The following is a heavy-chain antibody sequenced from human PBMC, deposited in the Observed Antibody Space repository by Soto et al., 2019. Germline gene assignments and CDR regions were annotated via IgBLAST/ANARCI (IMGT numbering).Heavy chain of an antibody. CDR1: GGTLSSYF. CDR2: IIPIFGTT. V-gene: IGHV1-69*13. CDR3: ARDPRQDCSGETCYYS. J-gene: IGHJ4*02. D-gene: IGHD2-15*01. Sequence: SVEVSCKASGGTLSSYFISWVLQAPGQGLEWMGGIIPIFGTTTYGEKFQGRVTITADESTSTTYMELSSLKSEDTAVYYCARDPRQDCSGETCYYSWGQGTLVTVSS.